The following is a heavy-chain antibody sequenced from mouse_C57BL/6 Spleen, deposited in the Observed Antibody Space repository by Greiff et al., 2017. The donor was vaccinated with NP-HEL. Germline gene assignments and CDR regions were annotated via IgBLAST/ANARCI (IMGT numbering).Heavy chain of an antibody. CDR3: AKDSSGYRYAMDY. CDR2: IYPGEGDT. CDR1: GYAFSSSW. Sequence: VQLQQSGPELVKPGASVKISCKASGYAFSSSWMNWVKQRPGKGLEWIGRIYPGEGDTNYNGKFKGKATLTADKSSSTAYMQLSSLTSEDSAVYFCAKDSSGYRYAMDYWGQGTSVTVSS. V-gene: IGHV1-82*01. D-gene: IGHD3-2*02. J-gene: IGHJ4*01.